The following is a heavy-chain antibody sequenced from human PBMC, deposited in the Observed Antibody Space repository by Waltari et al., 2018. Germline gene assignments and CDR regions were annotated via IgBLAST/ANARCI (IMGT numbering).Heavy chain of an antibody. D-gene: IGHD5-12*01. V-gene: IGHV4-39*01. Sequence: QLQLQESGPRLVKPSETLSLPCPVSGGSITSNRHYWGWIRQPPGQGLEWSGTISYTGATYSSPSLKSRVTISRDTSKNQLALTLGSVTAADTALYYCATYIGASLGTAAFDVWGQGTMVTVSS. CDR2: ISYTGAT. CDR1: GGSITSNRHY. J-gene: IGHJ3*01. CDR3: ATYIGASLGTAAFDV.